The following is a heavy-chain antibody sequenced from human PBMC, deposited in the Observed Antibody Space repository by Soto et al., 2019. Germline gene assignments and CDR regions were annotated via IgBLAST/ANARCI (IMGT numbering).Heavy chain of an antibody. CDR1: GGSISSYY. D-gene: IGHD2-15*01. V-gene: IGHV4-59*01. Sequence: QVQLQESGPGLVKPSETLSLTCTVSGGSISSYYWSWIRQPPGKGLEWIGYIYYSGSTNYNPSLKSRVTISVDTSKNQFSLKLSSVTAADTAVYYCARDRWTGDAFDIWGQGTMVTVSS. J-gene: IGHJ3*02. CDR3: ARDRWTGDAFDI. CDR2: IYYSGST.